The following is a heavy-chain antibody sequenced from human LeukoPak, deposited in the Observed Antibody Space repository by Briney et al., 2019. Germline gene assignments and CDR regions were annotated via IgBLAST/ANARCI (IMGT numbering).Heavy chain of an antibody. V-gene: IGHV4-4*02. J-gene: IGHJ4*02. CDR2: IYHSGST. CDR1: GGSISSSNW. Sequence: PSETLSLTCAVSGGSISSSNWWSWVRQPPGKGLEWIGEIYHSGSTNYNPSLKSRVTISVDKSKNQFSLKLSSVTAADTAVYYCASNLVGATNNPNDYWGQGTLVTVSS. CDR3: ASNLVGATNNPNDY. D-gene: IGHD1-26*01.